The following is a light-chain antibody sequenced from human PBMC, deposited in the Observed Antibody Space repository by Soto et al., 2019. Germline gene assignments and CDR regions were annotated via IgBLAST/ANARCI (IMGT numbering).Light chain of an antibody. CDR2: DNH. CDR3: GTWDSSLSAVV. CDR1: SSNLGNNY. V-gene: IGLV1-51*01. J-gene: IGLJ2*01. Sequence: QSVLTQPPSVSAAPGQKVTISCSGSSSNLGNNYVSWYQQLPGTAPKLLIYDNHMRPSGIPDRFSGSKSGTSATLGITGLQTGDEADYYCGTWDSSLSAVVFGGGTKLTVL.